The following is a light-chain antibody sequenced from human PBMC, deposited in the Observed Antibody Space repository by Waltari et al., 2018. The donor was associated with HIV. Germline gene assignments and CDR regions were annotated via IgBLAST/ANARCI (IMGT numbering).Light chain of an antibody. Sequence: DIQMTQSPSSLSASVGDTVTISCRASQSVANRVNWYQQEPGKAPKVLIYDASRLQSGAPSRFTGGGSGTDFTLTIANLQPDDFVTYFCQQSYNYPLNFGPGTTV. CDR3: QQSYNYPLN. CDR2: DAS. CDR1: QSVANR. J-gene: IGKJ3*01. V-gene: IGKV1-39*01.